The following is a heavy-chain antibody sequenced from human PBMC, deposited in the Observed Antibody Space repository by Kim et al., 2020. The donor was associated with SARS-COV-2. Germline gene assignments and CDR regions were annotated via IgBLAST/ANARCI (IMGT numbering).Heavy chain of an antibody. D-gene: IGHD3-10*01. CDR3: ARESYGKEGVLNY. CDR1: GGSVSSGSYY. CDR2: IYYSGST. J-gene: IGHJ4*02. V-gene: IGHV4-61*01. Sequence: SETLSLTCTVSGGSVSSGSYYWSWIRQPPGKGLEWIGYIYYSGSTNYNPSLKSRVTISVDTSKNQFSLKLSSVTAADTAVYYCARESYGKEGVLNYWGQGTLVTVSS.